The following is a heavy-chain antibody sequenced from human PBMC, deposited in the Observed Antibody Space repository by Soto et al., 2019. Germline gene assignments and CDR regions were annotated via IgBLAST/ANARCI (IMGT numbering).Heavy chain of an antibody. CDR2: ISSSSSYT. CDR3: AKDCGIAVAVPANWFDP. Sequence: GGSLRLSCAASGFTFSDYYMSWIRQAPGKGLEWVSYISSSSSYTNYADSVKGRFTISRDNAKNSLYLQMNSLRAEDTAVYYCAKDCGIAVAVPANWFDPWGQGTLVTVSS. V-gene: IGHV3-11*06. J-gene: IGHJ5*02. CDR1: GFTFSDYY. D-gene: IGHD6-19*01.